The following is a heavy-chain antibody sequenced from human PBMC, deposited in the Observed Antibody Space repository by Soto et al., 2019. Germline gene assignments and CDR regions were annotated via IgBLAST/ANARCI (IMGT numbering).Heavy chain of an antibody. CDR1: GFTFHEYA. V-gene: IGHV3-9*01. J-gene: IGHJ6*02. Sequence: EVQLIESGGGWVQPGTSLRVSCAASGFTFHEYAMHWVRQAPGKGLEWVSGISSDGDTIAYADSVQGRFTVFRDNAKNSLYLKMNSLRAEVTALYYCTICGYDLIYYFGMDGLSQGTTVTVSS. CDR2: ISSDGDTI. CDR3: TICGYDLIYYFGMDG. D-gene: IGHD5-12*01.